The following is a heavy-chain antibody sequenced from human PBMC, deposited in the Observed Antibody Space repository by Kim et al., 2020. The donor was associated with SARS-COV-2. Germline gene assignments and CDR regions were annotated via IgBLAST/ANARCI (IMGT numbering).Heavy chain of an antibody. CDR3: VREDTGTFAS. CDR2: IYFNGRT. J-gene: IGHJ4*02. D-gene: IGHD6-13*01. V-gene: IGHV4-59*01. Sequence: SETLSLTCTVSGGSISTYFWSWIRQPPGKGLQWIGDIYFNGRTHYNPSLKSRVTISVDTSKNQFSLKLSPVTAADTAVYYCVREDTGTFASWGQGTLVTVSS. CDR1: GGSISTYF.